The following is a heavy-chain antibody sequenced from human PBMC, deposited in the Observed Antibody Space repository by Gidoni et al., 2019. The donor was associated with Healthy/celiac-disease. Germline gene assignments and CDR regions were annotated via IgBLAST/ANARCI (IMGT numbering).Heavy chain of an antibody. Sequence: EVQLVESGGGLVQPGGSLRLSCAASGFTFSSYSMNWVRQAPGKGLEWVSYISSSSSTIYYADSVKGRFTISRDNAKNSLYLQMNGLRAEDTAVYYCAKVVVAATAHLDYWGQGTLVTVSS. CDR1: GFTFSSYS. D-gene: IGHD2-15*01. J-gene: IGHJ4*02. V-gene: IGHV3-48*01. CDR2: ISSSSSTI. CDR3: AKVVVAATAHLDY.